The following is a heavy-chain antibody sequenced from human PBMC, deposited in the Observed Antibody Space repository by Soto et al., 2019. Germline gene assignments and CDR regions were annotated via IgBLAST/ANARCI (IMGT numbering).Heavy chain of an antibody. J-gene: IGHJ4*02. CDR3: GIEKGYISGPKDFDY. Sequence: SETLSLTCTVSGASISSGDYFWSWIRQSPGKGLEWIGYIYDSGSSYYNPSLKSRVTMSVDTSKNQFSLKLRSVTAADTAVYYCGIEKGYISGPKDFDYWGQGTLATVSS. CDR1: GASISSGDYF. CDR2: IYDSGSS. V-gene: IGHV4-30-4*01. D-gene: IGHD5-12*01.